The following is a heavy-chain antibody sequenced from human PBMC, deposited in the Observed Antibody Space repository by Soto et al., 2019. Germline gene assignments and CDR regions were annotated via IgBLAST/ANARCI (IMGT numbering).Heavy chain of an antibody. Sequence: ASVKVPCKASGYTFTSYGISWVRQAPGQGLEWMGWISAYNGNTNYAQKLQGRVTMTTDTSTSTAYMELRSLRSDDTAVYYCAREAHYYDSSRFDPWGQGTLVTVSS. D-gene: IGHD3-22*01. CDR3: AREAHYYDSSRFDP. CDR2: ISAYNGNT. CDR1: GYTFTSYG. J-gene: IGHJ5*02. V-gene: IGHV1-18*01.